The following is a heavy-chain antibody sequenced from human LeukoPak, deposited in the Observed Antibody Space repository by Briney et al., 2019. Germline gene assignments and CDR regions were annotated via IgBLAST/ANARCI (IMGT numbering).Heavy chain of an antibody. Sequence: ASVKVSCKASGYTFTGYYMHLVRQAPGQGLEWMEWINPNSGGTNYAQKFQGRVTMTRDTSISTAYMELSRLRSDDTAVYYCARQGLRYFDWLHRRNWFDPWGQGTLVTVSS. CDR2: INPNSGGT. V-gene: IGHV1-2*02. J-gene: IGHJ5*02. D-gene: IGHD3-9*01. CDR1: GYTFTGYY. CDR3: ARQGLRYFDWLHRRNWFDP.